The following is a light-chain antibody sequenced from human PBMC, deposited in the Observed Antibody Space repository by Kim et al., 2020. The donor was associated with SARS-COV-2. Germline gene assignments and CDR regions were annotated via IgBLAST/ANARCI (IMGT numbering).Light chain of an antibody. CDR2: EAS. Sequence: GDRITITCRASQTISGWLAWYQQKPGRAPKVVIYEASTLESGVPSRFSGSGSGTEFTLTISSLRPDDFAIYYCQQYKSYPYTFGQGTKLEIK. CDR3: QQYKSYPYT. CDR1: QTISGW. V-gene: IGKV1-5*03. J-gene: IGKJ2*01.